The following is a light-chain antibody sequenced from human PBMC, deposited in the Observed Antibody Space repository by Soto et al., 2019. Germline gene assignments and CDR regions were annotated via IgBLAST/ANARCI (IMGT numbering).Light chain of an antibody. V-gene: IGKV3-15*01. J-gene: IGKJ1*01. CDR2: GAS. CDR1: LNVATN. Sequence: TVMTQSPATLSMSPGDRAALSCRASLNVATNMAWYQQKPGQAPRLLIYGASIRATGVPARFTGSGSGTEFTLTINNLQSEDFAVYYCHQYNTGRRTFGRGTKVDIK. CDR3: HQYNTGRRT.